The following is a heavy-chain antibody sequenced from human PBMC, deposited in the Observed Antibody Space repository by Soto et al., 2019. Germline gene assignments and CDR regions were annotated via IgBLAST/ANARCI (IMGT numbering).Heavy chain of an antibody. Sequence: HVQLQQWGAGLLKPSETLSLTCAVYGGSFSVYYWSWIRQSPGKGLEWIGEINHSGSTNYNPSLKSRVTMSVDTSKKQFSLKLRSMTAADTAVHYCARGSASCSAGSCDRGVWGRGTPVIVSS. CDR3: ARGSASCSAGSCDRGV. D-gene: IGHD2-15*01. V-gene: IGHV4-34*01. CDR1: GGSFSVYY. CDR2: INHSGST. J-gene: IGHJ4*02.